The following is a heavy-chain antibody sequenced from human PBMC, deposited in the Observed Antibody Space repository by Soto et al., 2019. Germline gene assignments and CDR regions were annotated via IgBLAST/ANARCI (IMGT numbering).Heavy chain of an antibody. CDR1: GGTLSSYT. J-gene: IGHJ5*01. D-gene: IGHD3-10*01. CDR2: IIAVLGIA. V-gene: IGHV1-69*02. Sequence: QVQVVQSGAEVKKPGSSVKVSCKASGGTLSSYTISWVRQAPGQGLEWMGRIIAVLGIADYAQKFQGRVTMTADKSTSTAFMELSSLRSEDTDVYSCALSPGTNWFDSRGQETLVTVSS. CDR3: ALSPGTNWFDS.